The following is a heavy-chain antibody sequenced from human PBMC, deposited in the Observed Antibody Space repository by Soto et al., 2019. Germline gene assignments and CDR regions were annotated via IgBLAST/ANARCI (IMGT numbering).Heavy chain of an antibody. CDR2: IIPIFGTA. CDR1: GRTFSSYA. Sequence: GASVKVSCKASGRTFSSYAISWVRQAPGQGLEWMGGIIPIFGTANYAQKFQGRVTITADESTSTAYMELSSLRSEDTAVYYCARDRGGDYYDSSGYSYWGQGTLVTVSS. D-gene: IGHD3-22*01. V-gene: IGHV1-69*13. J-gene: IGHJ4*02. CDR3: ARDRGGDYYDSSGYSY.